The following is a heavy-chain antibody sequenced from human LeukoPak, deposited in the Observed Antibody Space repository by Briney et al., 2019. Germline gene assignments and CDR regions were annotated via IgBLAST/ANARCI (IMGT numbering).Heavy chain of an antibody. CDR1: GFTFDDYA. V-gene: IGHV3-9*01. CDR3: AKEAYYYDSSGLFDY. Sequence: GGSLRLSCAASGFTFDDYAMHWVRQAPGKCLEWVSGISWNSGSIGYADSVKGRFTISRDNAKNSLYLQMNSLRAEDTALYYCAKEAYYYDSSGLFDYWGQGTLVTVSS. D-gene: IGHD3-22*01. J-gene: IGHJ4*02. CDR2: ISWNSGSI.